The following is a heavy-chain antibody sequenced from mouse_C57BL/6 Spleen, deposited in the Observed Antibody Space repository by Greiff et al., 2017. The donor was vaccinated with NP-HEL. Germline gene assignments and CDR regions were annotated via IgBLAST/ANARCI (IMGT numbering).Heavy chain of an antibody. CDR1: GYAFSSSW. CDR2: IYPGDGDT. CDR3: APSYYSNYGYFDV. Sequence: QVQLQQSGPELVKPGASVKISCKASGYAFSSSWMNWVKQRPGKGLEWIGRIYPGDGDTNYNGKFKGKATLTADKSSSTAYMQLSSLTSEDSAVYFCAPSYYSNYGYFDVWGTGTTVTVSS. V-gene: IGHV1-82*01. D-gene: IGHD2-5*01. J-gene: IGHJ1*03.